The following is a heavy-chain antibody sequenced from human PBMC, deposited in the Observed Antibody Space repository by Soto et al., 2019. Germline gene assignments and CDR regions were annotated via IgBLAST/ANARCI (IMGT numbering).Heavy chain of an antibody. CDR2: IIPIFGTA. Sequence: QVQLVQSGAEVKKPGSSVKVSCKASGGTFSSYAISWVRQAPGQGLEWMGGIIPIFGTANYAQKFQGRVTITADESTSTAYMELSSLRSEDTAVYYCARDVGFCSGGSCYAFGYWGQGTLVTVSS. CDR3: ARDVGFCSGGSCYAFGY. CDR1: GGTFSSYA. D-gene: IGHD2-15*01. J-gene: IGHJ4*02. V-gene: IGHV1-69*01.